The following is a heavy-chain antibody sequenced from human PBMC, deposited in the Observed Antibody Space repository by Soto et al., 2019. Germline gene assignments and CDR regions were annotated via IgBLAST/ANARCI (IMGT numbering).Heavy chain of an antibody. D-gene: IGHD7-27*01. CDR2: INQDGSEK. V-gene: IGHV3-7*03. J-gene: IGHJ5*02. CDR1: GFTFSSCW. Sequence: GGSLRLSFAASGFTFSSCWMSWVRQAPGKGLEWVCNINQDGSEKYYVYSVKGRFTISIDNAKNSLYLQMNSLRAEDAAVYYCASERYISSYDWGNNWFDXWGQVTLVTVSX. CDR3: ASERYISSYDWGNNWFDX.